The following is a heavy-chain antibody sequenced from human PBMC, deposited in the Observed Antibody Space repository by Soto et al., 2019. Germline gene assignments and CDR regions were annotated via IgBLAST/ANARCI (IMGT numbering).Heavy chain of an antibody. CDR3: LKDVMPGGADC. V-gene: IGHV3-9*02. J-gene: IGHJ4*02. D-gene: IGHD3-16*01. CDR2: IYWNSNRI. CDR1: GFTSDDYA. Sequence: EVKLVESGGGLVQPGRSLRLSCVASGFTSDDYAMHWVRQAPGKGLEWVAGIYWNSNRIDYGDSVKGRFTISRDNAEKSLYLQMNSPRPEDTAMLFWLKDVMPGGADCWGQGTLVTVSS.